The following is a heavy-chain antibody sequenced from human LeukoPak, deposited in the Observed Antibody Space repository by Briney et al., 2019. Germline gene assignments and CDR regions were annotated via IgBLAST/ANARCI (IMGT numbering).Heavy chain of an antibody. CDR3: ASSIVVEAYYYGMDV. D-gene: IGHD2-21*01. J-gene: IGHJ6*02. CDR2: ISAYNGNT. V-gene: IGHV1-18*01. CDR1: GYTFTSYG. Sequence: ASVKVSCKASGYTFTSYGISWVRQAPGQGLEWMGWISAYNGNTNYAQKLQGRVTMTTDTSTSTAYMELRSLRSDDTAVDYCASSIVVEAYYYGMDVWGQGTTVTVSS.